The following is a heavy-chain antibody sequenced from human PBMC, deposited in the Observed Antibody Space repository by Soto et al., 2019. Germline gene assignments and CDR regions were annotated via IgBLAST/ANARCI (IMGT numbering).Heavy chain of an antibody. J-gene: IGHJ4*02. CDR1: GFTFSSYA. CDR2: ISGSGGST. Sequence: GSLRLSCAASGFTFSSYAMTWVRQAPGKGLEWVSAISGSGGSTYYADSVKGRFTISRDNSKNTLYLQVNSLRAEDTAVYYCAKIPAGIVVAGLPYYFDYWGQGTLVTVSS. D-gene: IGHD6-19*01. CDR3: AKIPAGIVVAGLPYYFDY. V-gene: IGHV3-23*01.